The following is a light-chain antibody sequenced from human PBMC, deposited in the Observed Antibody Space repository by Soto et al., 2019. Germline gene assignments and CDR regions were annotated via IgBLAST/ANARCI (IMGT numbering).Light chain of an antibody. CDR2: SNT. V-gene: IGLV1-44*01. Sequence: QSVLAQPPSASGTPGQRVPISCSGSSSNIGANTVNWYQQFPGTAPKLLIYSNTQRPSGVPDRLSGSKSGTSASLAISGLQSEDEADYYCAAWDDSLNGPVFGGGTKVTVL. CDR1: SSNIGANT. CDR3: AAWDDSLNGPV. J-gene: IGLJ2*01.